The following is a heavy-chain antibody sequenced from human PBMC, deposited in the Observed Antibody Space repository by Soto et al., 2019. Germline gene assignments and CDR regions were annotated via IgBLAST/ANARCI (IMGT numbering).Heavy chain of an antibody. CDR1: GGSISSSSYY. D-gene: IGHD6-13*01. J-gene: IGHJ6*02. CDR3: ARHTGHSSSWYLSVDYYYGMDV. Sequence: PSETLSLTCTVSGGSISSSSYYWGWIRQPPGKGLEWIGSIYYSGSTYYNPPLKSRVTISVDTSKNQFSLKLSSVTAADTAVYYCARHTGHSSSWYLSVDYYYGMDVWGQGTTVTVSS. CDR2: IYYSGST. V-gene: IGHV4-39*01.